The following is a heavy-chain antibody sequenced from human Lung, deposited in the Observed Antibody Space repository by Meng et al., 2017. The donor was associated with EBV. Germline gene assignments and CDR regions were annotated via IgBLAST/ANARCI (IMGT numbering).Heavy chain of an antibody. CDR1: GGSFSGYY. D-gene: IGHD5-12*01. CDR2: INHSGST. V-gene: IGHV4-34*01. Sequence: QVQLQPWGAGLVKPSETLSLTGAVYGGSFSGYYWSWIRQPPGKGLEWIGEINHSGSTNYNPSLKSRVTISVDTSKNQFSLKLSSVTAADTAVYYCARGRIKWLPLIWGQGTLVTVSS. CDR3: ARGRIKWLPLI. J-gene: IGHJ4*02.